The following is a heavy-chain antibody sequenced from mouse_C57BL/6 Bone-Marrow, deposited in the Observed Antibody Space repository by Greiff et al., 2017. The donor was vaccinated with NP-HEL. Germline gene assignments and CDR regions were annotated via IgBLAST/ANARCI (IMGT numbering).Heavy chain of an antibody. V-gene: IGHV1-50*01. Sequence: QVQLQQPGAELVKPGASVKLSCKASGYTFTSYWMQWVKQRPGQGLEWIGEIDPSDSYTNYNQKFKGKATLTVDTSSSTAYMQLSSLTSEDSAVYYCASYDYDGGRTYWYFDVWGTGTTVTVSS. CDR1: GYTFTSYW. D-gene: IGHD2-4*01. J-gene: IGHJ1*03. CDR2: IDPSDSYT. CDR3: ASYDYDGGRTYWYFDV.